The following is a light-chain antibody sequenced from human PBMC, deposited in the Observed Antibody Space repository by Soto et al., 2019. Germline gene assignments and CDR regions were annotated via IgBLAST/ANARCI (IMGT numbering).Light chain of an antibody. V-gene: IGKV1-6*01. CDR3: LQDYNYPRT. J-gene: IGKJ1*01. Sequence: AIKMTQSPSSLSASVGDRVTITCRASQGIRNDLGWYQQKPGKAPKLLIYAASSLQSGVPSRFSGSGSATDFTLTISSLQPEEFATYYCLQDYNYPRTFGQGTRVEIK. CDR1: QGIRND. CDR2: AAS.